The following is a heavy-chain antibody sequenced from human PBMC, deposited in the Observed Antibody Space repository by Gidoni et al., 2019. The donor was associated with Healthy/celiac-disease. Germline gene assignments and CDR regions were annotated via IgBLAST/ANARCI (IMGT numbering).Heavy chain of an antibody. CDR2: IGGSGGST. CDR1: GFTFSSYA. CDR3: AKNYGGGIVVVTAYYFDY. Sequence: EVQLLESGGGLVQPGGSLRLSCAASGFTFSSYAMSWVRQAPGKGLEGFSAIGGSGGSTDYADSVKGRFTISRDNSKNTLYLKMNSLRAEDTAVYYCAKNYGGGIVVVTAYYFDYWGQGTLVTVSS. J-gene: IGHJ4*02. D-gene: IGHD3-22*01. V-gene: IGHV3-23*01.